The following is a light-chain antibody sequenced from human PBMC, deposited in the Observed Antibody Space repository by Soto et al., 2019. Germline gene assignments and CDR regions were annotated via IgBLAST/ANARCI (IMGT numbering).Light chain of an antibody. J-gene: IGLJ2*01. Sequence: NFMLTQPHSVSESPGKTVTISCTRSSGSIASNYVQWYQQRPGSSPTTVIYEDNQRPSGVPDRFSGSIDSSSNSASLTISGLKTEDEADYYCQSYDLFGVGTQLTVL. CDR1: SGSIASNY. CDR2: EDN. CDR3: QSYDL. V-gene: IGLV6-57*01.